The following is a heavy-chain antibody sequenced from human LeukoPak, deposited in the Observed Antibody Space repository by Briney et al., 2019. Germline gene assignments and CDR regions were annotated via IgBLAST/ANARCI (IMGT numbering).Heavy chain of an antibody. Sequence: PGGSLRLSCAASGFTFDDYAMHWVRQAPGKGLEWVSGISWNSGSIGYADSVKGRFTISRDNAKNSLYLQMNSLRAEDTAVYYCARDFSHVDWGQGTLVTVSS. CDR2: ISWNSGSI. J-gene: IGHJ4*02. CDR3: ARDFSHVD. V-gene: IGHV3-9*01. CDR1: GFTFDDYA.